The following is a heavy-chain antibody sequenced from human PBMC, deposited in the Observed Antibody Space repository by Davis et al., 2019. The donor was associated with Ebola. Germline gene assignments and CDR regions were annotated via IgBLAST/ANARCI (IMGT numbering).Heavy chain of an antibody. CDR3: ARGSTSLLWVPYCYYYYMDV. J-gene: IGHJ6*03. CDR1: GFTFSRYW. D-gene: IGHD2-2*01. V-gene: IGHV3-7*03. CDR2: IKQDGSEK. Sequence: GESLKISCAASGFTFSRYWMSWVRQAPGKGLEWVANIKQDGSEKYYVDSVKGRFTISRDNAKNSLYLQMNSLRAEDTAVYYCARGSTSLLWVPYCYYYYMDVWGKGTTVTVSS.